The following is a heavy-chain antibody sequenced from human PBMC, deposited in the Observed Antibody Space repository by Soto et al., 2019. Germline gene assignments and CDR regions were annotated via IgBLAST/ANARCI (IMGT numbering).Heavy chain of an antibody. CDR1: GGSISSGRYY. D-gene: IGHD4-17*01. Sequence: SETLSLTCTVSGGSISSGRYYWSWIRQHPGKGLEWIGYIYYSGSTYYNPSLKSRVTISLDTSKNQFSLKLSSVTAADTAAYYCARGSFTVNYYYYMDVWGKGTTVTVSS. V-gene: IGHV4-31*03. CDR3: ARGSFTVNYYYYMDV. CDR2: IYYSGST. J-gene: IGHJ6*03.